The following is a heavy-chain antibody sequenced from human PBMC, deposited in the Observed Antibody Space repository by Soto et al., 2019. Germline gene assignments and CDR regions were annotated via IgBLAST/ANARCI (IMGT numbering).Heavy chain of an antibody. CDR3: ARDKNSYYYGMDV. V-gene: IGHV4-34*01. J-gene: IGHJ6*02. Sequence: SETLSLTCAVYGGSFSGYYWNWIRQPPGKGLEWIGEINHSGSTKYNPSLKTRVTISVDTSENQISLKLNSVTAADTAVYYCARDKNSYYYGMDVWGQGTPVTVSS. CDR2: INHSGST. CDR1: GGSFSGYY.